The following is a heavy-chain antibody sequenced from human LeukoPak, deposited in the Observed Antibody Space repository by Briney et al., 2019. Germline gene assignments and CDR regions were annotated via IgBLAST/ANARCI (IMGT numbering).Heavy chain of an antibody. CDR1: GGTFSTFA. CDR3: ARGRGTTMVRGVITNYFDL. CDR2: IIPILSTA. Sequence: SVKVSCKASGGTFSTFALSWVRQSPGQGLDWMRGIIPILSTANYAQKFQGRVTITADESTSTAYMELRSLRSEDTAVYYCARGRGTTMVRGVITNYFDLWGRGSLVTVSS. V-gene: IGHV1-69*01. J-gene: IGHJ2*01. D-gene: IGHD3-10*01.